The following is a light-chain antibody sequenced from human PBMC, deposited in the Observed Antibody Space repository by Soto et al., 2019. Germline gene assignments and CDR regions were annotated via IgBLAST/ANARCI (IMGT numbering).Light chain of an antibody. CDR1: QSVSSY. CDR2: DAS. CDR3: QQRSNWPPIT. V-gene: IGKV3-11*01. Sequence: EIVFTQSPATLSLSPGERATLSCRASQSVSSYLAWYQQTPGQAPRLLIYDASNRATGIPARSSGSGSGTDFTLTISSLEPEDFAVYYCQQRSNWPPITFGQGTRLEIK. J-gene: IGKJ5*01.